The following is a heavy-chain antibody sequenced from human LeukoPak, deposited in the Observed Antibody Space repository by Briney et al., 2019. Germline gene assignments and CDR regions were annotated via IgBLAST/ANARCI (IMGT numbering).Heavy chain of an antibody. CDR2: IRSKAYGGTT. CDR1: GFNFGDYA. CDR3: TRDSRSGYSSRGGDY. Sequence: PGGSLRLSCTASGFNFGDYAMSWVRQAPGKGLEWVGFIRSKAYGGTTEYAASVKGRFTIPRDDSKSIAYLQMNSLKTEDTGVYYCTRDSRSGYSSRGGDYWGQGTLVTVSS. V-gene: IGHV3-49*04. D-gene: IGHD6-13*01. J-gene: IGHJ4*02.